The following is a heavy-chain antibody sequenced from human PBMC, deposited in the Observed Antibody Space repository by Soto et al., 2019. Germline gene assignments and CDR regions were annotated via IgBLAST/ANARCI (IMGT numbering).Heavy chain of an antibody. CDR3: AKSRSGSSYDGLGY. CDR1: GFTFSSYS. D-gene: IGHD1-26*01. Sequence: PGGSLRLSCSASGFTFSSYSMNWVRQAPGKGLEWVSYISGSGDSTYYAESVKGRFTISRDNSKNTLYLQMNSLRADDTAVYYCAKSRSGSSYDGLGYWGQGTLVTVSS. CDR2: ISGSGDST. V-gene: IGHV3-23*01. J-gene: IGHJ4*02.